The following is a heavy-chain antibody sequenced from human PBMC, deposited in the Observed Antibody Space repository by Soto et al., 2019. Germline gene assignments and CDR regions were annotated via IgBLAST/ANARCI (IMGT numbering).Heavy chain of an antibody. CDR1: GFTFDDYA. CDR3: AKGGNRHYDFWSDY. Sequence: EVQLVESGGGLIQPGRSLRLSCAASGFTFDDYAMHWVRQTPGKGLEWVSGISWNSGRIGYADSMKGRFTISRDNAKNSLYLQMKSLRVEDTAFYYCAKGGNRHYDFWSDYWGQGTLVTVSS. D-gene: IGHD3-3*01. V-gene: IGHV3-9*01. CDR2: ISWNSGRI. J-gene: IGHJ4*02.